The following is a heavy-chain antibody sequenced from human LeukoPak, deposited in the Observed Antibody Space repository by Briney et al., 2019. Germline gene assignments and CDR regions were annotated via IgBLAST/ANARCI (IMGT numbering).Heavy chain of an antibody. CDR2: FYSGGST. CDR1: GFAVSSNY. CDR3: ARGRGYSGYDESYPFDY. D-gene: IGHD5-12*01. Sequence: PGGSLRLSCAASGFAVSSNYMNWVRQAPGKGLEWLSVFYSGGSTDYADSVKGRFTMPRDNSKNTLYLQMNSLRAEDTAVYYCARGRGYSGYDESYPFDYWGQGTLVTVSS. J-gene: IGHJ4*02. V-gene: IGHV3-66*01.